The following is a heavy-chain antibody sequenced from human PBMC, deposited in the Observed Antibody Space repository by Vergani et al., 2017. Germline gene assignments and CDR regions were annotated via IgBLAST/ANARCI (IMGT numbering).Heavy chain of an antibody. D-gene: IGHD1-1*01. J-gene: IGHJ4*02. CDR3: ARHTTYSDS. V-gene: IGHV5-51*01. Sequence: EVELVQSGPEMRKPGESLKIFCKGSEYSFGNYWIGWVRQMPGKGLEWMGIIYPADSDTRYSPSFQGQVTISADKSISTAFMQWDSLKASDTALYYCARHTTYSDSGGKGTLVTVSS. CDR1: EYSFGNYW. CDR2: IYPADSDT.